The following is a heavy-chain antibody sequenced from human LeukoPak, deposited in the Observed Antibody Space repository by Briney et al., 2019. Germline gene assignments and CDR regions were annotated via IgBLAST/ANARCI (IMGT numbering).Heavy chain of an antibody. CDR3: ARALAAATNWFDP. CDR2: IYYSGST. CDR1: GGSISSYY. J-gene: IGHJ5*02. D-gene: IGHD6-13*01. Sequence: SETLSLTCTVSGGSISSYYWSWLRQPPGKGLEGMGYIYYSGSTNYNPSLKSRVTISVDTSKNQFSLKLSSVTAADTAVYSCARALAAATNWFDPWGQGTLVTVSS. V-gene: IGHV4-59*01.